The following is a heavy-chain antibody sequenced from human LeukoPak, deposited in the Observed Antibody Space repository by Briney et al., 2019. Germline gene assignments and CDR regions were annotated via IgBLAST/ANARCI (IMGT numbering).Heavy chain of an antibody. Sequence: GGSLRLSCAASGFTFSSYRMNWVRQAPGKGLECVSYISSSSRTIYYADSVKGRFTISRDSAKNSLYLQMNSLRAEDTAVYYCARSSRELGGYAPWELMPPFDYWGQGTLVTVSS. V-gene: IGHV3-48*01. CDR2: ISSSSRTI. CDR1: GFTFSSYR. D-gene: IGHD1-7*01. J-gene: IGHJ4*02. CDR3: ARSSRELGGYAPWELMPPFDY.